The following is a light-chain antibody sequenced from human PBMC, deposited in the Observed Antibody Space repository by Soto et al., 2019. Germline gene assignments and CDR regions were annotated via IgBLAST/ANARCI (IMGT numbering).Light chain of an antibody. CDR3: QKYNNVPFT. CDR2: GAS. Sequence: DTQMTQSPYSLSASVGDRVTITCRASEAISIYLAWYQQKPGKVPNLLICGASTLQSGVPSRFSGSGSGTDFTLTISSLQPEDVATYYCQKYNNVPFTFGPGTKVEIK. CDR1: EAISIY. V-gene: IGKV1-27*01. J-gene: IGKJ3*01.